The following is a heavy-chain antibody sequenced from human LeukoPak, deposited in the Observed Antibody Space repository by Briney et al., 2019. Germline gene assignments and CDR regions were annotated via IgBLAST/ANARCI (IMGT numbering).Heavy chain of an antibody. V-gene: IGHV1-18*04. Sequence: ASVKVSCKASGYTFTSYGISWVRQAPGQGLEWMGWISAYNGNTNYAQKLQGRVTMTTDTSTSTAYMELRSLRSDDTAVYYCARVFAREVIITSYFDYWGQGTLVTVSS. CDR2: ISAYNGNT. J-gene: IGHJ4*02. CDR3: ARVFAREVIITSYFDY. CDR1: GYTFTSYG. D-gene: IGHD3-10*01.